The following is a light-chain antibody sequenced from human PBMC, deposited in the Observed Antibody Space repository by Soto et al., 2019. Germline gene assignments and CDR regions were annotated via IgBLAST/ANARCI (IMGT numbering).Light chain of an antibody. CDR1: QSVSSSF. Sequence: EIVLTQSPGTLSVSPGQRATLSCRASQSVSSSFLAWYQQKPGQAPRLLIYGASSRATGIPDRFSGSESGPDFPLTISRLEPEDFAVYYCQQYGSSPYTFGQGTKLEIK. CDR2: GAS. J-gene: IGKJ2*01. CDR3: QQYGSSPYT. V-gene: IGKV3-20*01.